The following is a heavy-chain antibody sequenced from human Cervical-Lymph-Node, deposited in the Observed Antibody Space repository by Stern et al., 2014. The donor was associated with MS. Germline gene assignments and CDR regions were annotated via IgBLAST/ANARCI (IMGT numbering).Heavy chain of an antibody. CDR1: GFTFSSYG. V-gene: IGHV3-23*04. CDR2: ISGSGTDT. D-gene: IGHD1-26*01. Sequence: EVQLVESGGGLVQPGGSLRLSCAASGFTFSSYGMSWVRQAPGQGLEWVSVISGSGTDTYYGDSVKGRFTIFSDKSKNTLYLQMNSLRAEDTAVYYCAKESGSYDYYYFGMDVWGQGTTVIVSS. J-gene: IGHJ6*02. CDR3: AKESGSYDYYYFGMDV.